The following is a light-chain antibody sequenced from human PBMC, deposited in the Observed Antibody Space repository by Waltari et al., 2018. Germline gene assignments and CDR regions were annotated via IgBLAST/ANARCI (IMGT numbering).Light chain of an antibody. CDR2: DNN. V-gene: IGLV1-51*01. Sequence: QSVLTQPPSVSAAPGQKVAISCSGSSSNIGNNYVSWYQQLPGTAPKLLIYDNNKRPSGIPDRFSGSKSGTSATLVITGLQTGDEADYYCGTWDGSLSAVIFGGGTKLTVL. CDR1: SSNIGNNY. CDR3: GTWDGSLSAVI. J-gene: IGLJ2*01.